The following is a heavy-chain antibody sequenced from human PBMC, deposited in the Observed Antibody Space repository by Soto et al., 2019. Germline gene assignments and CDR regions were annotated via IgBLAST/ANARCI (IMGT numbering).Heavy chain of an antibody. CDR1: ESTFSANP. V-gene: IGHV3-23*01. CDR3: ARDNLWFGELVSDY. CDR2: ISGSGGST. Sequence: EVQLLESGGGLVQPGGPLKLPCPASESTFSANPMTGFGQPQGRGLGWVSPISGSGGSTYYADSVKGRFTISRDNSKNTLYLQMNSLRAEDTAVYYCARDNLWFGELVSDYWGQGTLVTVSS. J-gene: IGHJ4*02. D-gene: IGHD3-10*01.